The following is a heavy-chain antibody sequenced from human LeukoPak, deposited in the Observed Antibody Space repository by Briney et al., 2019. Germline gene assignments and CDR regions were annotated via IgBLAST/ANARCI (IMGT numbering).Heavy chain of an antibody. CDR3: AKDWAYSSSWPTVY. CDR1: GYTFTGYY. V-gene: IGHV1-2*06. Sequence: ASVKVSCKASGYTFTGYYMHWVRQAPGQGLEWMGRINPDNGATNYAQKLQGRVTITGDTSISTAYMELSSLRSDDTAVYYCAKDWAYSSSWPTVYWGQGTLVTVSS. J-gene: IGHJ4*02. D-gene: IGHD6-13*01. CDR2: INPDNGAT.